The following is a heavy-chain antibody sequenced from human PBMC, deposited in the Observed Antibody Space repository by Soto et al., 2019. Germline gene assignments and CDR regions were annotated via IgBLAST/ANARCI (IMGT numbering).Heavy chain of an antibody. J-gene: IGHJ4*02. CDR3: ARVRSGYSYGSLDY. CDR2: ISYDGSNK. CDR1: GFTFSSYA. V-gene: IGHV3-30-3*01. Sequence: QVQLVESGGGVVQPGRSLRLSCAVSGFTFSSYAMHWVRQAPGKGLEWVAVISYDGSNKYYADSVKGRFTISRDNSKNPRYLQMTSLRAEDTAVYYCARVRSGYSYGSLDYWGQGTLVTVSS. D-gene: IGHD5-18*01.